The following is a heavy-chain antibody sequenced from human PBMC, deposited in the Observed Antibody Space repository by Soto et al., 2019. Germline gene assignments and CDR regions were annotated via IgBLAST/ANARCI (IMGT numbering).Heavy chain of an antibody. Sequence: PSETLSLTCTFSGGSISSYYWSWIRQPPGKGLEWIGYISDSGSTNYNPSLNSRVIMSIDKSQNQLSLKLTSVTAADTAAYYCSRPRGRTYAFDVWGRGTMVTVSS. D-gene: IGHD2-2*01. CDR1: GGSISSYY. CDR2: ISDSGST. CDR3: SRPRGRTYAFDV. V-gene: IGHV4-59*01. J-gene: IGHJ3*01.